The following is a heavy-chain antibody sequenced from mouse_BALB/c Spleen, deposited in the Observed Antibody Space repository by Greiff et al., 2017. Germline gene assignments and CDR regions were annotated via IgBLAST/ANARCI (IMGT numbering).Heavy chain of an antibody. CDR1: GFTFSSYA. V-gene: IGHV5-6-5*01. Sequence: EVQRVESGGGLVKPGGSLKLSCAASGFTFSSYAMSWVRQTPEKRLEWVASISSGGSTYYPDSVKGRFTISRDNARNILYLQMSSLRSEDTAMYYCARVSYYFDYWGQGTTLTVSS. J-gene: IGHJ2*01. CDR3: ARVSYYFDY. CDR2: ISSGGST.